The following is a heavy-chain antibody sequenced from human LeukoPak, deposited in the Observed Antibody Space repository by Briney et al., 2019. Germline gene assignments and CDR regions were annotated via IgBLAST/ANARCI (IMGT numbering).Heavy chain of an antibody. CDR3: ARSRHSYDSSGFPHY. Sequence: GGSLRLSCAASGFTFSYAWMSWVRQAPGKGLEWVSGINWNGGSRGYADSVKGRFTISRDNAKNSLYLQMNSLRAEDTALYYCARSRHSYDSSGFPHYWGQGTLVTVSS. V-gene: IGHV3-20*04. CDR2: INWNGGSR. J-gene: IGHJ4*02. D-gene: IGHD3-22*01. CDR1: GFTFSYAW.